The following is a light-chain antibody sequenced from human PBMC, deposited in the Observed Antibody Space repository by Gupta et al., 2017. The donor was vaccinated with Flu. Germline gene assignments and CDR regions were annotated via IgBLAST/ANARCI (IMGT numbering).Light chain of an antibody. CDR1: QSVSSY. J-gene: IGKJ2*04. CDR2: DAS. CDR3: QQLQNGQHMRR. V-gene: IGKV3-11*01. Sequence: ELVLTQSPATLALSPGERATLSCRARQSVSSYLAWYQKKPSQAPRRLIDDASNRASGIPARCSGSGDGTDTNLTINSRETEDFEVYHCQQLQNGQHMRRFGQGTKLEIK.